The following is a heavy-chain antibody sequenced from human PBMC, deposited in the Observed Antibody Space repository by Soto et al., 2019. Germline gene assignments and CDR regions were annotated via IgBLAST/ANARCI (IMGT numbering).Heavy chain of an antibody. D-gene: IGHD3-22*01. CDR3: ATHSSDGYNDEYYFDY. CDR1: GFTFSGSS. CDR2: IRSKANNYAT. J-gene: IGHJ4*02. V-gene: IGHV3-73*01. Sequence: GGSLRLSSAASGFTFSGSSMLWVCQASGKGLEWVGRIRSKANNYATAYAASVKGRFTISRDDSKNTAYLQMNSLKAEDTAVYYCATHSSDGYNDEYYFDYWGRGTLVTVSS.